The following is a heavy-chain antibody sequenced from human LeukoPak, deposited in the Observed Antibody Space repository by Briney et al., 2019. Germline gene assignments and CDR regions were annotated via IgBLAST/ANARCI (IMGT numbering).Heavy chain of an antibody. V-gene: IGHV4-31*03. CDR1: GGSISSGGYY. D-gene: IGHD6-13*01. CDR3: ARVEAEGPRQYSSSWYVDY. J-gene: IGHJ4*02. CDR2: IYYSGST. Sequence: SQTLSLTCTVSGGSISSGGYYWSWIRQHPGKGLEWIGYIYYSGSTYHNPSLKSRVTISVDTSKNQFSLKLSSVTAADTAVYYCARVEAEGPRQYSSSWYVDYWGQGTLVTVSS.